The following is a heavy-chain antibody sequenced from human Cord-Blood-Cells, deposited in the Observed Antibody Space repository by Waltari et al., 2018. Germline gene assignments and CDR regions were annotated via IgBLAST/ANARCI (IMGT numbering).Heavy chain of an antibody. Sequence: EVQLVESGGGLVKPGGSLRLSCAASGFTFSNAWMSWVRQAPGKGLEWVGRIKSKTDGWTTDYAAPVKGRFTISRDESKNTLDLQMNSLKTEDTAVYYCTTDLGSGWYSPGYWGQGTLVTVSS. CDR2: IKSKTDGWTT. D-gene: IGHD6-19*01. CDR1: GFTFSNAW. J-gene: IGHJ4*02. V-gene: IGHV3-15*01. CDR3: TTDLGSGWYSPGY.